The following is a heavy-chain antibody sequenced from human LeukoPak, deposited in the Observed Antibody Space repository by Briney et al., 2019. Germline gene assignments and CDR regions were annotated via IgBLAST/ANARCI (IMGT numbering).Heavy chain of an antibody. Sequence: ASVKVSCKASGYTFTGYYMHWVRQAPGQGLEWMGWINPNSGGTNYAQKFQGRVTMTRDRSISTAYRELSRLRSDDTAVYYCARVRSHCSGGSCYSYYYYGMDVWGQGTTVTVSS. CDR1: GYTFTGYY. CDR3: ARVRSHCSGGSCYSYYYYGMDV. CDR2: INPNSGGT. V-gene: IGHV1-2*02. D-gene: IGHD2-15*01. J-gene: IGHJ6*02.